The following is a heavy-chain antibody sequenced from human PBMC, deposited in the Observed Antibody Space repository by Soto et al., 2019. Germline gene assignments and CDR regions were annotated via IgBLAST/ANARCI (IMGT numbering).Heavy chain of an antibody. CDR1: GYTFTSYG. V-gene: IGHV1-18*01. Sequence: ASVKVSCKASGYTFTSYGISWVRQAPGQGLEWMGWISAYNGNTNYAQKLQGRVTMTTDTSTSTAYMELRSLRSDDTAVYYCARDVVEVPASGGIYYSYGMDVGGQGPRVTVS. CDR3: ARDVVEVPASGGIYYSYGMDV. CDR2: ISAYNGNT. D-gene: IGHD2-2*01. J-gene: IGHJ6*02.